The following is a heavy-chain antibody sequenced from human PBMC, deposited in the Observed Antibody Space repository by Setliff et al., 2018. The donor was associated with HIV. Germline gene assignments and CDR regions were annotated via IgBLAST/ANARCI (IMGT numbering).Heavy chain of an antibody. CDR2: IYYSGTT. D-gene: IGHD4-17*01. J-gene: IGHJ4*02. V-gene: IGHV4-61*01. Sequence: SETLSLTCTVSGDSVSSASYYWSWIRQPPGKGLEWIGYIYYSGTTEYNPSLKSRVTISVDTSNNQISLRLSSVTAADTAMYYCVRDDYGYNGKGLDYWGPGTLLTVSS. CDR3: VRDDYGYNGKGLDY. CDR1: GDSVSSASYY.